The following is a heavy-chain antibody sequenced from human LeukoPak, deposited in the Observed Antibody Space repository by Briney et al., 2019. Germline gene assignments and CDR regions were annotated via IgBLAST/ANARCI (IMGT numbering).Heavy chain of an antibody. CDR1: GGTFSSYA. J-gene: IGHJ4*02. CDR3: ARGHGEYYYDSSGYYYWFDY. CDR2: IIPIFGTA. D-gene: IGHD3-22*01. Sequence: SVKVSCKASGGTFSSYAISWVRQAPGQGLEWMGGIIPIFGTANYAQKFQGRVTITADESTSTAYVELSSLRSEDTAVYYCARGHGEYYYDSSGYYYWFDYWGQGTLVTVSS. V-gene: IGHV1-69*13.